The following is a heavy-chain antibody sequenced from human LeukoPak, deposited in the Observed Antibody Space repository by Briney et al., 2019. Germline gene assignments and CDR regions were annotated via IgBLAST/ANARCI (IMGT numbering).Heavy chain of an antibody. D-gene: IGHD3-22*01. CDR2: IIPIFGTA. Sequence: SVKVSCKXSGGTFSSYAISWVRQAPGQGLEWMGRIIPIFGTANYAQKFQGRVTITTDESTSTAYMELSSLRSEDTAVYYCAREDSSGYYPGYWGPGTLVTVSS. J-gene: IGHJ4*02. V-gene: IGHV1-69*05. CDR1: GGTFSSYA. CDR3: AREDSSGYYPGY.